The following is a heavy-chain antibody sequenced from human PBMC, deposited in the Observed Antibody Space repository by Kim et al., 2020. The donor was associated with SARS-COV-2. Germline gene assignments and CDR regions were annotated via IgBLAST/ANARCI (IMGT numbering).Heavy chain of an antibody. D-gene: IGHD2-2*01. V-gene: IGHV3-21*01. CDR3: ARGSVVVPAAIVGY. J-gene: IGHJ4*02. Sequence: ADSVKGRCTISRDNAKNSLYLQMNSLRAEDTAVYYCARGSVVVPAAIVGYWGQGTLVTVSS.